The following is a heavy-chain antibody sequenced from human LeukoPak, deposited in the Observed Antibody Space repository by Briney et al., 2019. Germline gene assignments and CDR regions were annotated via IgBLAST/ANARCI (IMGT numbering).Heavy chain of an antibody. CDR3: ARDRLSGHFGVVINSYYYYGMDV. CDR2: IYYSGST. V-gene: IGHV4-59*01. Sequence: SETLSLTCTVSGGSISSYYWSWIRQPPGKGLEWIEYIYYSGSTNYNPSLKSRVTISVDTSKNQFSLKLSSVTAADTAVYYCARDRLSGHFGVVINSYYYYGMDVWGQGTTVTVSS. CDR1: GGSISSYY. J-gene: IGHJ6*02. D-gene: IGHD3-3*01.